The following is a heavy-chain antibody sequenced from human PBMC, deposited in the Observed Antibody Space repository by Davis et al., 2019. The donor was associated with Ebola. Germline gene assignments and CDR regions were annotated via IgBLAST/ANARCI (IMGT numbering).Heavy chain of an antibody. Sequence: ASVKVSCKASGYTFTSYGISWVRQAPGQGLEWMGWISAYNGNTNYAQKLQGRVTMTTDTSTSTAYMELRSLRSDDTAVYYCARVRKYYYDSSGYYPGPWFDPWGQGTLVTVSS. V-gene: IGHV1-18*04. CDR3: ARVRKYYYDSSGYYPGPWFDP. J-gene: IGHJ5*02. CDR1: GYTFTSYG. CDR2: ISAYNGNT. D-gene: IGHD3-22*01.